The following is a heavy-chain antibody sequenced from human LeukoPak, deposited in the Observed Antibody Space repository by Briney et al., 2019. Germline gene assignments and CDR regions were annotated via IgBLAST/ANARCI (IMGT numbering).Heavy chain of an antibody. D-gene: IGHD2-2*01. CDR1: GGSFSGYY. CDR3: ARDGCSSTSCYSDYYYGMDV. J-gene: IGHJ6*02. Sequence: PSETLSLTCAVYGGSFSGYYWSWIRQPPGKGLEWIGEINHSGSTNYNPSLKSRVIISADTSKNQFSLKLTSVTAADTAVYYCARDGCSSTSCYSDYYYGMDVWGQGTTVTVSS. CDR2: INHSGST. V-gene: IGHV4-34*01.